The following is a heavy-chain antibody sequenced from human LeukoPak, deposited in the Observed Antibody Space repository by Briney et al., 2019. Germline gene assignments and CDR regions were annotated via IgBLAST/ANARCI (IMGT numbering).Heavy chain of an antibody. J-gene: IGHJ4*02. CDR3: ARASYDSSGYPINFDY. CDR1: GFTFSSYD. V-gene: IGHV3-30-3*01. Sequence: GRSLRLSCAASGFTFSSYDMHWVRQAPGKGLEWVAVISYDGSNKYYADSVKGRFTISRDNSKNTLYLQMNSLRAEDTAVYYCARASYDSSGYPINFDYWGQGTLVTVSS. CDR2: ISYDGSNK. D-gene: IGHD3-22*01.